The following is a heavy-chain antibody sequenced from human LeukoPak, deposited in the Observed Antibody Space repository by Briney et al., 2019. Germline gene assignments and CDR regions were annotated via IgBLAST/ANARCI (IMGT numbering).Heavy chain of an antibody. CDR2: IYYSGST. Sequence: PSETLSLTCTVSGGSISSYYWSWIRQPPGKGLEWIGYIYYSGSTNYNPSPKSRVTISVDTSKNQFSLKLSSVTAADTAVYYCAGTYYYDSSGYYHYSLWGQGTLVTVSS. V-gene: IGHV4-59*01. J-gene: IGHJ4*02. CDR1: GGSISSYY. CDR3: AGTYYYDSSGYYHYSL. D-gene: IGHD3-22*01.